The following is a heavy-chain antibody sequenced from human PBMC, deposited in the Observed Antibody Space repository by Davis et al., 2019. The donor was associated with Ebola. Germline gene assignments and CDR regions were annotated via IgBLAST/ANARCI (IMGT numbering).Heavy chain of an antibody. D-gene: IGHD3-3*01. CDR3: ARAYDFWSGYARFDP. CDR1: GYIFTSYA. V-gene: IGHV1-3*01. J-gene: IGHJ5*02. CDR2: INAGNGNT. Sequence: AASVKVSCKASGYIFTSYAIHWVRQAPGQRLEWMGWINAGNGNTKYSQKFQGRVTITRDTSASTAYMELSSLRSEDTAVYYCARAYDFWSGYARFDPWGQGTLVTVSS.